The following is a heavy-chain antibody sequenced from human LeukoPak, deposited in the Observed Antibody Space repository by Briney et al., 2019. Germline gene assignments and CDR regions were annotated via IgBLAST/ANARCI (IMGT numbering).Heavy chain of an antibody. CDR3: AKDQWELLSGGGRYDFDY. V-gene: IGHV3-30*02. Sequence: GGSLRLSCAASGFTFSSYGMHWVRQAPGKGLEWVAFIRYDGSNKYFADSVKGRFTISRDNSKNTLYLQMNSLRAEDTAVYYCAKDQWELLSGGGRYDFDYWGQGTLVTVSS. D-gene: IGHD1-26*01. J-gene: IGHJ4*02. CDR1: GFTFSSYG. CDR2: IRYDGSNK.